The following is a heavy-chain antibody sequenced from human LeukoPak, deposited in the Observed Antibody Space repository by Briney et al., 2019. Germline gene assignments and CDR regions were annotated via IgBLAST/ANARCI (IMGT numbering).Heavy chain of an antibody. V-gene: IGHV4-59*01. D-gene: IGHD3-10*01. CDR2: IDYSAST. CDR3: ARGDHMVRGVKGAFDI. Sequence: SETLSLTCTVSGGSISTYYWSWIRQPPGKGLEWIAYIDYSASTNYNPSLKSRVTISVDTSKNQFSLKLSSVTAADTAVYYCARGDHMVRGVKGAFDIWGQGTMVTVSS. CDR1: GGSISTYY. J-gene: IGHJ3*02.